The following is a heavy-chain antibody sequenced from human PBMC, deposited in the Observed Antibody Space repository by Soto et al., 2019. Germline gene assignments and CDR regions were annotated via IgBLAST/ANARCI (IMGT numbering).Heavy chain of an antibody. CDR1: GGSISSYY. J-gene: IGHJ4*02. CDR2: IYYSGST. Sequence: SETLSLTCTVSGGSISSYYWSWIRQPPGKGLEWIGYIYYSGSTNYNPSLKSRVTISVDTSKNQFSLKLSSVTAADTAVYYCARVKDYRDSPVVDYRGPGTLVTVSS. V-gene: IGHV4-59*01. CDR3: ARVKDYRDSPVVDY. D-gene: IGHD4-17*01.